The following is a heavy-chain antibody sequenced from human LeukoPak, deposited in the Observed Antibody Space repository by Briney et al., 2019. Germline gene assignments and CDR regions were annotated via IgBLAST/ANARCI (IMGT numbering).Heavy chain of an antibody. CDR3: ARHRWEVNYYDSSGYYF. CDR2: INPNSGGT. V-gene: IGHV1-2*02. J-gene: IGHJ4*02. Sequence: GASVKVSCKASGYTFTGYYMHWVRQAPGQGLEWMGWINPNSGGTNYAQKFQGRVTMTRDTSISTAYMELSRLRSDDTAVYYCARHRWEVNYYDSSGYYFWGQGTLVTVSS. D-gene: IGHD3-22*01. CDR1: GYTFTGYY.